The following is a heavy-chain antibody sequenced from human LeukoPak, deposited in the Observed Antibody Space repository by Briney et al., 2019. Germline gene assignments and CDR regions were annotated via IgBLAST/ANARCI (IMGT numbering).Heavy chain of an antibody. CDR2: IWYDGSNK. J-gene: IGHJ4*02. CDR1: GFTFSSYG. Sequence: GGSLRLSCAASGFTFSSYGMHWVRQAPGKGLEWVAVIWYDGSNKYYADSVKGRFTISRDNSKNTLYLQMNSLRAEDTAVYYCARDRPGTMVRGVIPWFDYWGQGTLVTVSS. CDR3: ARDRPGTMVRGVIPWFDY. D-gene: IGHD3-10*01. V-gene: IGHV3-33*01.